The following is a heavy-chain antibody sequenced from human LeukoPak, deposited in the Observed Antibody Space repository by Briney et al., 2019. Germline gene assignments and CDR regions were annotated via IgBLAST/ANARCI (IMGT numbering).Heavy chain of an antibody. D-gene: IGHD3-10*01. Sequence: ASETPSPTCPVSGGSISSYYWSWIRPPPRQGPEWIGYIYYSGSTNYNPSLKSRVTISVDTSKNQFSLKLSSVTAADTAVYYCARDGPMTQSGAFDIWGQGTMVTVSS. CDR1: GGSISSYY. J-gene: IGHJ3*02. CDR2: IYYSGST. V-gene: IGHV4-59*01. CDR3: ARDGPMTQSGAFDI.